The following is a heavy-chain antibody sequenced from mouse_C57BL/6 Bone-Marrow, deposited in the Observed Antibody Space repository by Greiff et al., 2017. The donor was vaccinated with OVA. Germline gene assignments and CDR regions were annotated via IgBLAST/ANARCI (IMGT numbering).Heavy chain of an antibody. D-gene: IGHD1-1*01. CDR1: DSEVFPIAY. Sequence: QVQLQQSGSALRSPGSSVKLSCKDFDSEVFPIAYMSWVRQKPGHGFEWIGGILPSIGRTIYGEKFEDKATLDADTLSNTAYLELNSLTSEDSAIYYCAALRYPYWYFDVWGTGTTVTVSS. V-gene: IGHV15-2*01. J-gene: IGHJ1*03. CDR2: ILPSIGRT. CDR3: AALRYPYWYFDV.